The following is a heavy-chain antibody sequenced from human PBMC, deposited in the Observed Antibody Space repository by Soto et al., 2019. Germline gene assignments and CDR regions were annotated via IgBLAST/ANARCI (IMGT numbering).Heavy chain of an antibody. CDR2: INYSGST. J-gene: IGHJ4*02. CDR3: ARGVLF. V-gene: IGHV4-61*01. Sequence: SETLSLTCTVSGDSVSTSRYSWNWIRQPPGEALEWIGSINYSGSTNYNPSLKSRVSISVDTSKNQFSLRLTSVTAADTAVYYCARGVLFWGQGSLVTVSS. CDR1: GDSVSTSRYS. D-gene: IGHD6-6*01.